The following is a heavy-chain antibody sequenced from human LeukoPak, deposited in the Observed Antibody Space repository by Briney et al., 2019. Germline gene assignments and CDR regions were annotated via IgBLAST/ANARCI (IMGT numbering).Heavy chain of an antibody. CDR1: GGTFSSYA. CDR3: ASAHLKQQLVRGWFDP. J-gene: IGHJ5*02. Sequence: SVKVSCKASGGTFSSYAISWVRQAPGQGLEWTGGIIPIFGTENYAQKFQGRVTITADESTSTAYMELSSLRSEDTAVYYCASAHLKQQLVRGWFDPWGQGTLVTVSS. V-gene: IGHV1-69*13. CDR2: IIPIFGTE. D-gene: IGHD6-13*01.